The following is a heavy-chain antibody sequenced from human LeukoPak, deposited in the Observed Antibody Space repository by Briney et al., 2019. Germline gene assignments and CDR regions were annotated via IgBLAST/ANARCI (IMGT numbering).Heavy chain of an antibody. D-gene: IGHD2-21*02. V-gene: IGHV4-34*01. CDR2: INHSGST. Sequence: KPSETLSLTCAVYGGSFSGYYWSWIRQPPGKGLEWIGEINHSGSTNYNPSLKSRVTISVDTSKNQFSLKLSSVTAADTAVYYCARGVLVTSDAFDIWGQGTMDTVSS. CDR3: ARGVLVTSDAFDI. CDR1: GGSFSGYY. J-gene: IGHJ3*02.